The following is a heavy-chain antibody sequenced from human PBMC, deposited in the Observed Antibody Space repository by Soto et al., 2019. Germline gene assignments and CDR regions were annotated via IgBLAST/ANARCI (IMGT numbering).Heavy chain of an antibody. CDR1: GGSISSGGHY. CDR2: IYYSGST. V-gene: IGHV4-31*03. J-gene: IGHJ5*02. Sequence: QVQLQESGPGLVKPSQTLSLTCTVSGGSISSGGHYWNWIRQHPGKGLEWIGYIYYSGSTFYNPSLKSRVNISVDRSKNQFALKLSAVTAADTAVYYCARGETYYGATTWFDPWGQGTLVTVSS. CDR3: ARGETYYGATTWFDP. D-gene: IGHD3-22*01.